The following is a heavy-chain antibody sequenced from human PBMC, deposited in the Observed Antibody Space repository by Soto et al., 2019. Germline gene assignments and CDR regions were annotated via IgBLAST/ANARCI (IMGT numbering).Heavy chain of an antibody. Sequence: ALTCTVSCGFININHYYWALIRQPPGKGLAWIASIYYDGSTYYNPSLKSRVSISVDTSKNHFSLKPSSATAADTAVYYCAKVVVAATRHTDFDSWGQGTLVTVSS. CDR3: AKVVVAATRHTDFDS. D-gene: IGHD2-15*01. CDR2: IYYDGST. CDR1: CGFININHYY. V-gene: IGHV4-39*02. J-gene: IGHJ4*02.